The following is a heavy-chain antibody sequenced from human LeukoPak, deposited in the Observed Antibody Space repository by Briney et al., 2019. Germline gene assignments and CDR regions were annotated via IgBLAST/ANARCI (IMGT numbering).Heavy chain of an antibody. D-gene: IGHD3-16*01. V-gene: IGHV1-8*02. J-gene: IGHJ4*02. Sequence: GASVKVSCKASGYTFTGYYMHWVRQATGQGLEWMGWMNPNNGKTAYARGFKGRVTMTRDTSINTAYMELSSLRFEDTAVYYCARAWAPYWGQGTLVTVSS. CDR1: GYTFTGYY. CDR3: ARAWAPY. CDR2: MNPNNGKT.